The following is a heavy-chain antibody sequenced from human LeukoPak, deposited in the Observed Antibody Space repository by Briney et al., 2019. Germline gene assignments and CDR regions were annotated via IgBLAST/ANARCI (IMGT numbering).Heavy chain of an antibody. V-gene: IGHV1-18*01. CDR3: ASGPLGEMATPGWFDP. Sequence: ASVKVSCKAAGYTFTSYGISWVRQAPGQGLEWMGWISAYNGNTNYAQKLQGRVTMTTDTSTSTAYMALRSLRSDDTAVYYCASGPLGEMATPGWFDPWGQGTLVTVSS. CDR2: ISAYNGNT. D-gene: IGHD5-24*01. CDR1: GYTFTSYG. J-gene: IGHJ5*02.